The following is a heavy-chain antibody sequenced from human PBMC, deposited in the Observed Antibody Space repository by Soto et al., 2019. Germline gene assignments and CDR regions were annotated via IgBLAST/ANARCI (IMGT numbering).Heavy chain of an antibody. CDR1: GGSISSYY. V-gene: IGHV4-59*08. Sequence: SETLSLTCTVSGGSISSYYWSWIRQPPGKGLEWIGYIYYSGSTNYNPSLKSRVTISVDTSKNQFSLKLSSVTAADTAVYYCASLYGSGSYYNWGGFDPWGQGTLVTVSS. CDR3: ASLYGSGSYYNWGGFDP. J-gene: IGHJ5*02. CDR2: IYYSGST. D-gene: IGHD3-10*01.